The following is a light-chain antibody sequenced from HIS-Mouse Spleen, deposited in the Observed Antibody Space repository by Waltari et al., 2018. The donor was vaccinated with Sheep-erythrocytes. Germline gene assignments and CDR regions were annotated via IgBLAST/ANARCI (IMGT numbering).Light chain of an antibody. V-gene: IGLV2-23*01. CDR3: CSYAGSSTPWV. CDR1: SHDVGSYNL. J-gene: IGLJ3*02. CDR2: EGS. Sequence: QSALTQPASVPGSPGPSITIPCPGTSHDVGSYNLVSWYQQHPGKAPKLMIYEGSKRPSGVSNRFSGSKSGNTASLTISGLQAEDEADYYCCSYAGSSTPWVFGGGTKLTVI.